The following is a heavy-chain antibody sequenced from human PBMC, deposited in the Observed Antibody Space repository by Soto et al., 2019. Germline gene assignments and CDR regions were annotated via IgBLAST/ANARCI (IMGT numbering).Heavy chain of an antibody. J-gene: IGHJ3*02. CDR3: ARDPRIETAAGGGFDI. V-gene: IGHV4-59*12. D-gene: IGHD6-13*01. CDR2: IYYSGST. CDR1: GGSISSYY. Sequence: SETLSLTCTVSGGSISSYYWSWIRQPPGKGLEWIGYIYYSGSTNYNPSLKSRITITPDTSANQLSLQLNSVTPDDAGFYFCARDPRIETAAGGGFDIWGQGTMVTVSS.